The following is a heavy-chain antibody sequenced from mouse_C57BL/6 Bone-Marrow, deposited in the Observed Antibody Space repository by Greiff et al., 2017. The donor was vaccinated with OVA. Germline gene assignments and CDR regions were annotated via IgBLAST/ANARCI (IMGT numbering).Heavy chain of an antibody. J-gene: IGHJ2*01. V-gene: IGHV14-4*01. CDR2: IDPENGDT. CDR3: TTYRY. Sequence: EVQGVESGAELVRPGASVKLSCTASGFNIKDDYMHWVKQRPEQGLEWIGWIDPENGDTEYASKVQGKATITADTSSNTAYMQLSSLTSEDTAVYYCTTYRYWGQGTTLTVSS. CDR1: GFNIKDDY.